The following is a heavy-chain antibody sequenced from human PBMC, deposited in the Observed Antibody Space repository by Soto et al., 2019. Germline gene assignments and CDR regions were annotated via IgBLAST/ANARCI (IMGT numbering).Heavy chain of an antibody. CDR3: ARSTTASNGRFTD. Sequence: ESLNISCKGSGYSFTSYWIGWVRQMPGKGLEWMGIIYPHDSDTRYSPSFQGQVTISADKSITSAHLQWSSLKASDTAMYYCARSTTASNGRFTDWGQGTRVTVSS. CDR2: IYPHDSDT. D-gene: IGHD1-1*01. V-gene: IGHV5-51*01. CDR1: GYSFTSYW. J-gene: IGHJ4*02.